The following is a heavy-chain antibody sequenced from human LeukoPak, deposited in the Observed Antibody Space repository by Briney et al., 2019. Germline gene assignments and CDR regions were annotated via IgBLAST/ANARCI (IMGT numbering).Heavy chain of an antibody. J-gene: IGHJ5*02. CDR3: ARELKYSYGAFDP. V-gene: IGHV1-3*01. CDR1: GYTFTSYA. CDR2: INAGNGNT. Sequence: ASVKVSCRASGYTFTSYAMHWVRQAPGQRLEWMGWINAGNGNTKYSQKFQGRVTITRDTSASTAYMELSSLRSEDTAVYYCARELKYSYGAFDPWGQGTLVTVSS. D-gene: IGHD5-18*01.